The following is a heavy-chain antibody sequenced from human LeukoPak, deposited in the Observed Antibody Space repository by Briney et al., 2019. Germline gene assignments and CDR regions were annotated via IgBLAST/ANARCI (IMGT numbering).Heavy chain of an antibody. V-gene: IGHV3-74*01. D-gene: IGHD3-22*01. CDR3: ARSRYDSSAYYYFAY. CDR1: GFTFSSCW. J-gene: IGHJ4*02. CDR2: IDSDGSRT. Sequence: GGSLRLSCAAPGFTFSSCWMHWVRQAPGKGLVWVSSIDSDGSRTTYADSVRGRFTISRDNAKNTLYLQMNSLRAEDTAVYYCARSRYDSSAYYYFAYWGQGTLVTVSS.